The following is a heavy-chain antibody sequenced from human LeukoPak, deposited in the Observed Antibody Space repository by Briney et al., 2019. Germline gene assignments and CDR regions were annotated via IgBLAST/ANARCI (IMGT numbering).Heavy chain of an antibody. CDR1: GFTFSSYA. CDR2: ISNTGDFI. CDR3: VRGRGAGPGAHFDY. Sequence: PGGSLRLSCAASGFTFSSYAMSWVRQAPGKGLEWVSYISNTGDFIAYADSVKGRFTISRDNAKNSLYLQMNSLRAEDAAAYYCVRGRGAGPGAHFDYWGQGTLVTVSS. J-gene: IGHJ4*02. V-gene: IGHV3-21*05. D-gene: IGHD3-10*01.